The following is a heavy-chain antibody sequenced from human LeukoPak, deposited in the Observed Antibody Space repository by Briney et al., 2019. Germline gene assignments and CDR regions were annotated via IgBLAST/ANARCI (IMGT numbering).Heavy chain of an antibody. V-gene: IGHV3-33*05. CDR2: ISYDETNQ. D-gene: IGHD6-19*01. CDR1: GFTFWNYG. Sequence: GGSLRLSCAASGFTFWNYGMHWVRQAPGQGLEWLAVISYDETNQYYVDSVKGRFTISRESAKNSFYLQMNSLNAGDTAVYFCARAVAGTDEIDSWGQGTLVTVSS. J-gene: IGHJ4*02. CDR3: ARAVAGTDEIDS.